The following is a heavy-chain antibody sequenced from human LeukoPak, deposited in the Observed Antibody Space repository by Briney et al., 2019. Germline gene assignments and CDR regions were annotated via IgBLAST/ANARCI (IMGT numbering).Heavy chain of an antibody. V-gene: IGHV4-4*07. CDR3: ARLRRDTSSWYADDS. Sequence: SXTLSLTCTXSGASVNSHLWSWIRQSAGKGLEWIGRISITEGTNYNPSFKSRVTMSVDTSKNQFSLRLTSMTAADTAVYYCARLRRDTSSWYADDSWGQGTLVTVSS. J-gene: IGHJ4*02. CDR2: ISITEGT. D-gene: IGHD6-13*01. CDR1: GASVNSHL.